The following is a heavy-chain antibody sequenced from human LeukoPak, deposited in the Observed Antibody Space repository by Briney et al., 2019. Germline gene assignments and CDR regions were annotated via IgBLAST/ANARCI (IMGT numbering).Heavy chain of an antibody. Sequence: GESLKISYKGSGYSFTIYWIGWVRQMPGKGLEWMGIIYPGDSDTRYSPSFQGQVTISADKSISTAYLQWSSLKASDTAMYYCARRYYYGSGSSYYFDYWGQGTLVTVSS. CDR2: IYPGDSDT. V-gene: IGHV5-51*01. CDR3: ARRYYYGSGSSYYFDY. J-gene: IGHJ4*02. CDR1: GYSFTIYW. D-gene: IGHD3-10*01.